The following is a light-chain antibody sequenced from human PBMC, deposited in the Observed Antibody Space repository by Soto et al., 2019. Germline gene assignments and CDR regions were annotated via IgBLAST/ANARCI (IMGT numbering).Light chain of an antibody. CDR2: GVT. V-gene: IGLV2-14*01. CDR1: SSDIGGYNY. CDR3: SSYTSRSTVV. Sequence: QSALTQPASVSGSPGQSITISCTGTSSDIGGYNYVSWYQHFPGKAPKLMISGVTNRPSGVSNRFSGSKSGNTAFLTVSGLQAEDEADYYCSSYTSRSTVVFGGGTKLTVL. J-gene: IGLJ2*01.